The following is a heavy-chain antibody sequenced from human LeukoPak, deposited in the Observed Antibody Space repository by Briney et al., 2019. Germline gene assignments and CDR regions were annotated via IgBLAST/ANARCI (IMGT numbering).Heavy chain of an antibody. CDR3: AKAYYDSSGYSYYFDY. J-gene: IGHJ4*02. Sequence: PGGSLGLSCAASGFPFSAYSMNWVRQAPGKGLEWVSSISGSSSYLYYADSVKGRFTISRDNAKNSLYLHMNSLRAEDTAVYYCAKAYYDSSGYSYYFDYWGQGTLVTVSS. CDR2: ISGSSSYL. D-gene: IGHD3-22*01. CDR1: GFPFSAYS. V-gene: IGHV3-21*01.